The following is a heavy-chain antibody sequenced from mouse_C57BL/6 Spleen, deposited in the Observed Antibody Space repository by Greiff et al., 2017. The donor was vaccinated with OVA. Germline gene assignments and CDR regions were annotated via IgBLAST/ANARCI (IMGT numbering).Heavy chain of an antibody. Sequence: QVQLQQSGPELVKPGASVKISCKASGYAFSSSWMNWVKQRPGKGLEWIGRIYPGDGDTNYNGKFKGKATLTADKSSSTAYMQISSLTAEASAVYFCARSPPYYSKNAMDYWGQGTSVTVSA. CDR2: IYPGDGDT. D-gene: IGHD2-5*01. J-gene: IGHJ4*01. CDR3: ARSPPYYSKNAMDY. CDR1: GYAFSSSW. V-gene: IGHV1-82*01.